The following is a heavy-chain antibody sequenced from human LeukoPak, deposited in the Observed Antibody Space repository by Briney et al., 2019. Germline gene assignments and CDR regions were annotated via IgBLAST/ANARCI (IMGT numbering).Heavy chain of an antibody. V-gene: IGHV1-46*01. J-gene: IGHJ4*02. CDR3: ARLDLPGMSPFDY. Sequence: ASVKVSCKTSGYTFSSYYMHWVRQAPGQGPEWMGIINLSGGTTSYPQKFQGRVTMTSDTSTSTVYMELSSLRSEDTAVYYCARLDLPGMSPFDYWGQGTLVTVSS. CDR1: GYTFSSYY. D-gene: IGHD6-13*01. CDR2: INLSGGTT.